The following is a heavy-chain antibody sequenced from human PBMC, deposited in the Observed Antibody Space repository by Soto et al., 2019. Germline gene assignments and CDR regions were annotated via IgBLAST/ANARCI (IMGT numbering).Heavy chain of an antibody. Sequence: QPGGSLRLSCAASGFTFSSYEMNWVRQAPGKGLEWVSYISSGGSTIYYADSVRGRFTISRDNAKNSLYLQMNSLRAEDTAVYYCARDDSGYPSYFHYWGQGTLVTVSS. D-gene: IGHD3-16*02. CDR1: GFTFSSYE. V-gene: IGHV3-48*03. J-gene: IGHJ4*02. CDR2: ISSGGSTI. CDR3: ARDDSGYPSYFHY.